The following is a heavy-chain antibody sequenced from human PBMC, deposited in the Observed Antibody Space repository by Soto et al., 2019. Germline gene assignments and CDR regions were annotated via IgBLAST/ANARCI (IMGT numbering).Heavy chain of an antibody. D-gene: IGHD3-9*01. CDR2: ISPNGGLT. J-gene: IGHJ4*02. CDR1: GFTFSNYD. Sequence: PGGSLRLSCSASGFTFSNYDVHWVRQAPGKALDFVAGISPNGGLTFYADSAKGRSTISRDNSKNTLYLQMSSLRPDDTAVYYCVKLTDYWGQGTLVTVSS. V-gene: IGHV3-64D*06. CDR3: VKLTDY.